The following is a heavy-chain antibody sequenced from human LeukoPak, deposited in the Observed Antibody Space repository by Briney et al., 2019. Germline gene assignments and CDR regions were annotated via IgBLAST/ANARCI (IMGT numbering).Heavy chain of an antibody. CDR3: ASASITLPDY. D-gene: IGHD3-10*01. J-gene: IGHJ4*02. V-gene: IGHV3-30*04. CDR1: GFTFSSYA. Sequence: QPGRSLRLSCAASGFTFSSYAMHWVRQAPGKGLEWVAVISYDGSNKYYADSVKGRFTISRDNSKNTLYLQMNSLRAEDTAVYYCASASITLPDYWGQGTLVTVSS. CDR2: ISYDGSNK.